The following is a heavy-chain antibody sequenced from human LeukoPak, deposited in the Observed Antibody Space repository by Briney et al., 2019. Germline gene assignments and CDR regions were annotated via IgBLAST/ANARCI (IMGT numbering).Heavy chain of an antibody. CDR3: ARLGGSSSSGHRDY. CDR2: IYTSGST. D-gene: IGHD6-13*01. V-gene: IGHV4-4*07. Sequence: SETLSLTCTVSGSSISSYYWSWIRQPAGKGLEWIGRIYTSGSTNYNPSLKSRVTMSVDTSKNQFSLKLSSVTAADTAVYYCARLGGSSSSGHRDYWGQGTLVTVSS. CDR1: GSSISSYY. J-gene: IGHJ4*02.